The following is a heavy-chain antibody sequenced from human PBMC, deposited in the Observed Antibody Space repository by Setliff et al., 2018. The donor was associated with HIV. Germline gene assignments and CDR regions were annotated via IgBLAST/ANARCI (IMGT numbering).Heavy chain of an antibody. Sequence: PSETLSLTCTVSGYSISSGFYWSWIRQPPGKGLEWIGYVYHSGGTNYNPSLKSRLTISTDASKNQFSLKLSSVTTADTAVYYCARGTLYYDYVWGTPFPFDYWGQGTLVTVSS. D-gene: IGHD3-16*01. J-gene: IGHJ4*02. CDR2: VYHSGGT. V-gene: IGHV4-59*01. CDR3: ARGTLYYDYVWGTPFPFDY. CDR1: GYSISSGFY.